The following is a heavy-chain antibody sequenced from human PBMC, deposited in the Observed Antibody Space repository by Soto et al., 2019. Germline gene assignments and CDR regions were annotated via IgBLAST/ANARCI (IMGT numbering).Heavy chain of an antibody. CDR1: GFTFSSYA. D-gene: IGHD3-22*01. Sequence: QVQLVESGGGVVQPGRSLRLSCAASGFTFSSYAMHWVRQAPGKGLEWVAVISYDGSNKYYADSVKGRFTISRDNSKNTLYLQMNSLRAEDTAVYYCARSPDYYDSSGRAPDAFDIWGQGTMVTVSS. V-gene: IGHV3-30-3*01. J-gene: IGHJ3*02. CDR2: ISYDGSNK. CDR3: ARSPDYYDSSGRAPDAFDI.